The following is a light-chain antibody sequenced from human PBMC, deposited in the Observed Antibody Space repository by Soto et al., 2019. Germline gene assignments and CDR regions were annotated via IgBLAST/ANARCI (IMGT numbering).Light chain of an antibody. CDR1: QSISSW. V-gene: IGKV1-5*03. Sequence: DIQMTQSPSTLSASVGDRVTITCRASQSISSWLAWYQQKPGKAPKLLIYKASSLESGVPSRFSGSGSGKEFTLTISSLQHDDFATYYCQQYNSLWTFGQGTKVEIK. CDR3: QQYNSLWT. CDR2: KAS. J-gene: IGKJ1*01.